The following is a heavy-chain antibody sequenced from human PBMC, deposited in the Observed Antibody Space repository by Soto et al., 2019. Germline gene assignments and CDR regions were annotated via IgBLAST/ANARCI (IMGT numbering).Heavy chain of an antibody. V-gene: IGHV4-34*01. D-gene: IGHD6-19*01. CDR1: GGSFSGYY. CDR3: ARGEKQWLPRYYYSYSVMAV. J-gene: IGHJ6*02. CDR2: INHSGST. Sequence: PSETLSLTCAVYGGSFSGYYWSWIRQPPGKGLEWIGEINHSGSTNYNPSLKSRVTISVDTSKNQFSLKLSSVTAADTAVYYCARGEKQWLPRYYYSYSVMAVGAQGPTFT.